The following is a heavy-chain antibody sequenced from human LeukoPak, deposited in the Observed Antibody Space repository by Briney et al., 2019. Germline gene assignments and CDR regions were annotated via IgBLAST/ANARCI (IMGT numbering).Heavy chain of an antibody. CDR1: GFTVSSSY. D-gene: IGHD2-15*01. V-gene: IGHV3-53*01. CDR3: TRDLNSGGSC. Sequence: GGSLRLSCAASGFTVSSSYMSWVRQAPGKGLEWVSVIHSGGNTYYADSVKGRFTISRDNSKNTLYLQMNSLRAEDTAVYYCTRDLNSGGSCWGQGTLVTVSS. J-gene: IGHJ4*02. CDR2: IHSGGNT.